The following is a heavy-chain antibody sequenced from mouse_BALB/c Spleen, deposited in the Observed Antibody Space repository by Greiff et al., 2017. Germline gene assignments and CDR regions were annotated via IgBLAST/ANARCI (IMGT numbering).Heavy chain of an antibody. V-gene: IGHV14-4*02. J-gene: IGHJ3*01. CDR3: NGGWFAY. CDR2: IDPENGDT. CDR1: GFHIKDYY. Sequence: VQLQQSGAELVRSGASVKLSCTASGFHIKDYYMHWVKQRPEQGLEWIGWIDPENGDTEYAPKFQGKATMTADTSSNTAYLQLSSLTSEDTAVYYWNGGWFAYWGQGTLGTVSA.